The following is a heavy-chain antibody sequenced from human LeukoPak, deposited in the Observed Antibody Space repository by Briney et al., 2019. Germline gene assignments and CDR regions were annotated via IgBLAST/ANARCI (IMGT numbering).Heavy chain of an antibody. V-gene: IGHV4-38-2*02. Sequence: PSETLSLTCTVSGGSISSGYYWGWIRPPPGKGLEWIGSIYHSGSTYYNPSLKSRVTISVDTSKNQFSLKLSSVTAADTAVYYCARVRVAAGPSYYYYMDVWGKGTTVTVSS. CDR3: ARVRVAAGPSYYYYMDV. J-gene: IGHJ6*03. CDR1: GGSISSGYY. D-gene: IGHD6-13*01. CDR2: IYHSGST.